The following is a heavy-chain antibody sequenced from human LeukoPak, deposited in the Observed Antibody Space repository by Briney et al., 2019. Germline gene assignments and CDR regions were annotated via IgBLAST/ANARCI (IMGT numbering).Heavy chain of an antibody. V-gene: IGHV3-48*03. D-gene: IGHD3-22*01. CDR1: GFTFSSYE. CDR3: ARAPYVGYLFDY. J-gene: IGHJ4*02. Sequence: GGSLRLSCAASGFTFSSYEMNWVRQAPGKGLEWVSYISSSGSTIYYADSVKGRFTISRDNAKNSLYLQMNSLRAEDTAVYYCARAPYVGYLFDYWGQGTLVTVSS. CDR2: ISSSGSTI.